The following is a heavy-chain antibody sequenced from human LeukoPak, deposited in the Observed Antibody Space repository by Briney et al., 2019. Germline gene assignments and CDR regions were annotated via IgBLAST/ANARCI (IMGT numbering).Heavy chain of an antibody. CDR2: IWYDGSNK. J-gene: IGHJ5*02. V-gene: IGHV3-33*01. CDR3: ARQARYCSSTSCYFWFDP. Sequence: GGSLRLSCAASGFTFSSYGMHWVRQAPGKGLEWVAVIWYDGSNKYYADSVKGRFIISRDNSKNTLYLQMNSLRAEDTAVYYCARQARYCSSTSCYFWFDPWGQGTLVTVSS. CDR1: GFTFSSYG. D-gene: IGHD2-2*01.